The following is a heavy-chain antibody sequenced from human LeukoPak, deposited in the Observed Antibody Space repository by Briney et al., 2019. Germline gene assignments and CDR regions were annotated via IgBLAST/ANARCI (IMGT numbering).Heavy chain of an antibody. D-gene: IGHD4-17*01. CDR2: ISTSSSTI. V-gene: IGHV3-48*02. Sequence: GGSLRLSCAASGFTFSYYSMNWVRQTPGKGLEWVSFISTSSSTIYYADSVKGRFTISRDNAKNSLYLQMNSLRDEDTAVYYCARGETSVTSYLNFWGQGTLVTVSS. CDR1: GFTFSYYS. CDR3: ARGETSVTSYLNF. J-gene: IGHJ4*02.